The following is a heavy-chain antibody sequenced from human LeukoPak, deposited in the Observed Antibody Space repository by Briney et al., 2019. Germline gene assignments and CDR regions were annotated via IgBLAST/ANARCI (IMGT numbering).Heavy chain of an antibody. V-gene: IGHV4-59*01. J-gene: IGHJ3*02. CDR2: IYYSGST. D-gene: IGHD3-16*01. Sequence: SETLSLTCAVSGGSISSYYWSWIRQPPGKGLEWIGYIYYSGSTNYNPSPKSRVTISVEPSKNQFSLRLNSVAAADTAVYHCVRGAGGGFDIWGQGTMVTVSS. CDR1: GGSISSYY. CDR3: VRGAGGGFDI.